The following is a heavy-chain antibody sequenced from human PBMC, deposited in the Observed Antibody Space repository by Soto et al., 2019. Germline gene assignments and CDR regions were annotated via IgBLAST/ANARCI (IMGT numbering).Heavy chain of an antibody. D-gene: IGHD1-20*01. V-gene: IGHV4-39*01. Sequence: QLQLQESGPGLVKPSETLSLTCTVSGGSISSSSYYWGWIRQPPGQGLEWIGSIYYSGSTHYNPSLKSRVTISVDTSKNQFTLKLSSVTAADTAVYYCARHPYCLKVYWFDPWGQGTLVTVSS. CDR2: IYYSGST. CDR1: GGSISSSSYY. J-gene: IGHJ5*02. CDR3: ARHPYCLKVYWFDP.